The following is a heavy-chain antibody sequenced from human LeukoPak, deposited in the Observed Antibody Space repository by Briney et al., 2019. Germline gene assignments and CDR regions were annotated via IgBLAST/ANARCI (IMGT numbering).Heavy chain of an antibody. CDR2: ISYDGSNK. V-gene: IGHV3-30*18. CDR3: AKDRSTSNSLTGYQDN. CDR1: GFTFSSYG. Sequence: QSGGSLRLSCAASGFTFSSYGMHWVREAPGKGVEWVAVISYDGSNKYNADAVKGRFTISRDNSKNTLYLQMNSLRAEDTAVYYCAKDRSTSNSLTGYQDNWGQGTLVTVSS. J-gene: IGHJ4*02. D-gene: IGHD3-9*01.